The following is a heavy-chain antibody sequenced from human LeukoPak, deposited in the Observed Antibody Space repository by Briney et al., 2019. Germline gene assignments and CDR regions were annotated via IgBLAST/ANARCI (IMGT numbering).Heavy chain of an antibody. CDR1: GGSFSGYY. Sequence: SETLSLTCAVYGGSFSGYYWSWIRQPPGKGLEWIGYIYYSGSTNYNPSLKSRVTISVDTSKNQFSLKLSSVTATDTAVYYCARVNTAHHDAFDIWGQGTMVTVSS. D-gene: IGHD5-18*01. CDR2: IYYSGST. V-gene: IGHV4-59*01. J-gene: IGHJ3*02. CDR3: ARVNTAHHDAFDI.